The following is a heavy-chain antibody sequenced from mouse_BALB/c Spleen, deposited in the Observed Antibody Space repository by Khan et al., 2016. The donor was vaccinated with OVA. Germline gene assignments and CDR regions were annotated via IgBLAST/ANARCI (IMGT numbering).Heavy chain of an antibody. D-gene: IGHD2-1*01. Sequence: QIQLVQSGPELKKPGETVKISCKASGYTFTNYGMNWVKQAPGKGLKWMGWINTYTGAPTYAADFKGRFAFSLETSASTAYLQINNLRNEDTATYICARDGNYWFFDVWGAGTTVTVSS. V-gene: IGHV9-3-1*01. CDR2: INTYTGAP. CDR3: ARDGNYWFFDV. CDR1: GYTFTNYG. J-gene: IGHJ1*01.